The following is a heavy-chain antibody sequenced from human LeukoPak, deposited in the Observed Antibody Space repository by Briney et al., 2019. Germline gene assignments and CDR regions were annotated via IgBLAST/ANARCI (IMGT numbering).Heavy chain of an antibody. V-gene: IGHV3-21*01. CDR3: AKDIDWYTISGGDY. D-gene: IGHD6-13*01. Sequence: PGGSLRLSCAASGFTFSSYSMNWVRQAPGKGLEWVSSISSSSSYIYYADSVKGRFTISRDNAKNSLYLQMNSLRAEDTAVYYCAKDIDWYTISGGDYWGQGTLVTVSS. CDR2: ISSSSSYI. CDR1: GFTFSSYS. J-gene: IGHJ4*02.